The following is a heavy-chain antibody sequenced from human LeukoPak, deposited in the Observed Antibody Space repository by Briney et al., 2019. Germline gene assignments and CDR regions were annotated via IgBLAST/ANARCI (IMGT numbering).Heavy chain of an antibody. CDR1: GFTFDDYA. CDR2: ISADGGGT. Sequence: PGGSLRLSCAASGFTFDDYAMHWVRQAPGKGLEWVSLISADGGGTYYPDSVKGRFTISRDNSKNSLYLQVNSLRTEDTALYYCAKPQTTVKSGFDYWGQGTLVTVSS. CDR3: AKPQTTVKSGFDY. J-gene: IGHJ4*02. V-gene: IGHV3-43*02. D-gene: IGHD4-11*01.